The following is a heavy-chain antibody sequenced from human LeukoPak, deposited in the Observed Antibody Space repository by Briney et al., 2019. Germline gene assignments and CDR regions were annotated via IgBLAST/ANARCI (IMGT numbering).Heavy chain of an antibody. CDR3: ATSWRGYSGYEGVAFDI. J-gene: IGHJ3*02. CDR2: IYYSGST. CDR1: GGSISSYY. Sequence: SETLSLTCTVSGGSISSYYWSWIRQPPGKGLEWIGYIYYSGSTNYNPSLKSRVTISVDTSKNQFSLKLSSVTAADTAVYYCATSWRGYSGYEGVAFDIWGQGTMVTVSS. V-gene: IGHV4-59*01. D-gene: IGHD5-12*01.